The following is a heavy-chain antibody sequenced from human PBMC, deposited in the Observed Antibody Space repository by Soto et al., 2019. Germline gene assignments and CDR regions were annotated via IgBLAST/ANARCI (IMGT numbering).Heavy chain of an antibody. CDR2: ISYDGSNK. Sequence: VQLVESGGGVVQPGRSLRLSCAASGFTFSSYAMHWVRQAPGKGLEWVAVISYDGSNKYYADSVKGRFTISRDNSNNTLYLQMNSLRAEDTAVYYCARETVVHYYFDYRGQGTLVTVSS. J-gene: IGHJ4*02. CDR3: ARETVVHYYFDY. V-gene: IGHV3-30-3*01. CDR1: GFTFSSYA. D-gene: IGHD2-15*01.